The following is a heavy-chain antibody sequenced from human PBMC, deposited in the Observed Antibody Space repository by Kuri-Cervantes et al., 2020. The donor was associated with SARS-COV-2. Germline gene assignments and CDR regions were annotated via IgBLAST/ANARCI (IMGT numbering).Heavy chain of an antibody. V-gene: IGHV1-46*03. J-gene: IGHJ5*02. Sequence: ASVKVSCKASGGTFSSYAISWVRQAPGQGLEWMGIINPSGGSTSYAQKFQGRVTMTRDTSTSTVYMELSSLRSEDTAVYYCARGMGWSGYKLDPWGQGTLVTVSS. CDR3: ARGMGWSGYKLDP. CDR1: GGTFSSYA. CDR2: INPSGGST. D-gene: IGHD3-3*01.